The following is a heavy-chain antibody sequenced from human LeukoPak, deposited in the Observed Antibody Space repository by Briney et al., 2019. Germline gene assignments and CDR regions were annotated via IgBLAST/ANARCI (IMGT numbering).Heavy chain of an antibody. CDR2: IYDSGST. V-gene: IGHV4-4*02. D-gene: IGHD3-22*01. CDR3: ACLTTADAFDI. J-gene: IGHJ3*02. CDR1: GVSISSSNW. Sequence: PSETLSLTCAVSGVSISSSNWWNWVRQPPGKGLEWIGYIYDSGSTNYNPSLKSRVTISVDTSKNQFSLKLSSVTAADTAVYYCACLTTADAFDIWGQGTMVTVSS.